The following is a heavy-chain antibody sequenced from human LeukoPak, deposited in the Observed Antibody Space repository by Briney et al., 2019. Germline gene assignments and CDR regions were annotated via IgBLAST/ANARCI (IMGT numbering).Heavy chain of an antibody. D-gene: IGHD3-22*01. Sequence: PGGSLRLSCAASGIPFSNAWMSWVRQAPGKGLEWVGRIKSISAGGTTDYAAPVKGRFTISRDDSKNTLYLQMNSLKTEDTAVYYCTTDSPYYYDSSAYYALFDYWGQGTLVTVSS. J-gene: IGHJ4*02. CDR1: GIPFSNAW. V-gene: IGHV3-15*01. CDR3: TTDSPYYYDSSAYYALFDY. CDR2: IKSISAGGTT.